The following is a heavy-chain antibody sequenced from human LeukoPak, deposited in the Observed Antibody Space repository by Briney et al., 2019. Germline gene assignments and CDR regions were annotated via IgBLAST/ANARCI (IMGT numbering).Heavy chain of an antibody. Sequence: GGSLRLSCAASGFTFDDYAMHWVRQAPGKGLEWVSGISWNSGSIGYADSVKGRFTISRDNAKNSLYLQMNSLRADDTAVYYCASLGFLEWLLDPYGMDVWDQGTTVTVSS. V-gene: IGHV3-9*01. CDR2: ISWNSGSI. CDR3: ASLGFLEWLLDPYGMDV. CDR1: GFTFDDYA. J-gene: IGHJ6*02. D-gene: IGHD3-3*01.